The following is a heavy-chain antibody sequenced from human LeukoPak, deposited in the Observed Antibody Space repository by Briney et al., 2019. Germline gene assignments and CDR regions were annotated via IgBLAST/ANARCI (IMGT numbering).Heavy chain of an antibody. J-gene: IGHJ1*01. CDR3: ARVSGLATNEYFQH. D-gene: IGHD5-12*01. CDR1: GFTFSSYW. V-gene: IGHV3-7*03. CDR2: IKQDGSEK. Sequence: TGGSLRLSCAASGFTFSSYWMSWVRQAPGKGLEWVANIKQDGSEKYYVDSVKGRFTISRDNAKNSLYLQMNSLRAEDTAVYYCARVSGLATNEYFQHWGQGTLVTVSS.